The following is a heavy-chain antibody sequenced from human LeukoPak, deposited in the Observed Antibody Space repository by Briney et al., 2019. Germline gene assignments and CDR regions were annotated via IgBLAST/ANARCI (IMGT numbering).Heavy chain of an antibody. J-gene: IGHJ4*02. Sequence: SETLSLTCTVSGGSISSYYWSWIRQPPGKGLEWIGYIYYSGSTNYNPFLKSRVTISVDTSKNQFSLKLSSVTAADTAVYYCARLSLWFGNDYWGQGTLVTVSS. CDR3: ARLSLWFGNDY. CDR2: IYYSGST. CDR1: GGSISSYY. D-gene: IGHD3-10*01. V-gene: IGHV4-59*01.